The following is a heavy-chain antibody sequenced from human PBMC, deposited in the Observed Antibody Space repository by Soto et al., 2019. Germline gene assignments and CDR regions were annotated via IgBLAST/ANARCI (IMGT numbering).Heavy chain of an antibody. D-gene: IGHD3-10*01. J-gene: IGHJ5*02. CDR1: GYTLTELS. V-gene: IGHV1-24*01. Sequence: ASVKVSCKVSGYTLTELSMHWVRQAPGKGLEWMGGFDPEDGETIYAQKFQGRVTMTEDTSTDTAYMELSSLRSEDTAVYYCATDPENYYGSGSYGFGPWGQGTLVTVSS. CDR3: ATDPENYYGSGSYGFGP. CDR2: FDPEDGET.